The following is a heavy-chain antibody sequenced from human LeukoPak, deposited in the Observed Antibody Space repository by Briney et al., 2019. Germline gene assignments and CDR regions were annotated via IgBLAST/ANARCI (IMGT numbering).Heavy chain of an antibody. D-gene: IGHD2-21*01. J-gene: IGHJ4*02. CDR2: IATDGSTT. CDR1: GFTFSNYW. V-gene: IGHV3-74*01. Sequence: QSGGSLRLSCAASGFTFSNYWMHWVRQAPGKGLVWVSRIATDGSTTGYADSVKGRFTISRDNARNTLYLEMNSLSAEDTAVYYCTRSIMSDLEYCGGNCFAFDYWGQGTLVTVSS. CDR3: TRSIMSDLEYCGGNCFAFDY.